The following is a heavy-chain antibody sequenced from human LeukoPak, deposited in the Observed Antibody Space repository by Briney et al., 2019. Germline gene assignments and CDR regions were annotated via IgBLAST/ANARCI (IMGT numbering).Heavy chain of an antibody. J-gene: IGHJ5*02. CDR3: ARDQDIVVVPAALRHNWFDP. V-gene: IGHV1-3*01. CDR2: INAGNGNT. CDR1: GYTFTSYA. Sequence: ASVKVSCKASGYTFTSYAMHWVRQAPGQRLEWMGRINAGNGNTKYSQEFQGRVTITRDTSASTAYMELSSLRSDDTAVYYCARDQDIVVVPAALRHNWFDPWGQGTLSPSPQ. D-gene: IGHD2-2*01.